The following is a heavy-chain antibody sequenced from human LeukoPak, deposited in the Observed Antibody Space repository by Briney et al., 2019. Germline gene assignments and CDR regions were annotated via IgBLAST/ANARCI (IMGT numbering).Heavy chain of an antibody. CDR1: GYTFTSYG. CDR3: ARDAWSGAIVVPAANNWFDP. V-gene: IGHV1-18*01. J-gene: IGHJ5*02. D-gene: IGHD2-2*01. CDR2: ISAYNGNT. Sequence: ASVTVSCKASGYTFTSYGISWVRQAPGQGLEWMGWISAYNGNTNYAQKLQGRVTMTTDTSTSTAYMELRSLRSDDTAVYYCARDAWSGAIVVPAANNWFDPWGQGTLVTVSS.